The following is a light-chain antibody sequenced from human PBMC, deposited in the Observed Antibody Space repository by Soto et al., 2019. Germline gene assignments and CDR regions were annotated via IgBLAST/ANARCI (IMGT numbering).Light chain of an antibody. J-gene: IGKJ1*01. V-gene: IGKV3-20*01. CDR1: QSVPKNY. CDR2: GPS. Sequence: EILLTQSPGTLSLSPGERATLSCRASQSVPKNYLAWYQQEPGQAPRLLIYGPSSSATGIPDRFSGSGSGTDFTLTIIRLEPEDFAVYYCPQYATSPQTFGQGTQVEIK. CDR3: PQYATSPQT.